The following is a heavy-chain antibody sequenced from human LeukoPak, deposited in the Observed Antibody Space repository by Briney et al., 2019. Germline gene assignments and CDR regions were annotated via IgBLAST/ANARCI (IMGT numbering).Heavy chain of an antibody. CDR2: ISGSGGST. V-gene: IGHV3-23*01. J-gene: IGHJ4*02. Sequence: GGSLRLSCEASGFTFSGIAMSWVRQAPGKGLEWVSAISGSGGSTYYADSVKGRFTISRDNSKNTLYLQMNSLRAEDTAVYYCAKLPLLYGSSGYFDYWGQGTLVTVSS. D-gene: IGHD3-22*01. CDR3: AKLPLLYGSSGYFDY. CDR1: GFTFSGIA.